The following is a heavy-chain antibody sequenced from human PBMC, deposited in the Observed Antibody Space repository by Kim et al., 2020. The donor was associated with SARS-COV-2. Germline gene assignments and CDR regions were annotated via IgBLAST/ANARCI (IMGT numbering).Heavy chain of an antibody. Sequence: GGSLRLSCAASGFTFSSYAMSWVRQAPGKGLEWVSAISGSGGSTYYADSVKGRFTISRDNSKNTLYLQMNSLRAEDTAVYYCANWGNRPRRWLQSLDYWGQGTLVTVSS. CDR2: ISGSGGST. CDR3: ANWGNRPRRWLQSLDY. CDR1: GFTFSSYA. V-gene: IGHV3-23*01. J-gene: IGHJ4*02. D-gene: IGHD5-12*01.